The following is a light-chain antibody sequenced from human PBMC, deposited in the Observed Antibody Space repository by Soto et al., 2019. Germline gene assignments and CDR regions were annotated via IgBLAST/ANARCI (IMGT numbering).Light chain of an antibody. CDR1: QGIGSW. CDR2: AVS. CDR3: QRANSFPYT. Sequence: DIQMTQSLSSVSASVGARVTITCRASQGIGSWVAWYQEKLGKAPKLLIYAVSSLQSGVPSRFSGSGSGTDFTRTISSLQPEDFATYLCQRANSFPYTVGQETKLGIK. J-gene: IGKJ2*01. V-gene: IGKV1-12*01.